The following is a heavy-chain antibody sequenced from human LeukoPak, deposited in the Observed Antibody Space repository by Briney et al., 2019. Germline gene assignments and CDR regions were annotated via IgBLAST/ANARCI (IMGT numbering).Heavy chain of an antibody. CDR2: IYYSGST. J-gene: IGHJ4*02. V-gene: IGHV4-59*08. CDR1: GGSINSYY. Sequence: PSETLSLTCTVSGGSINSYYWSWIRQPPGKGLEWIGYIYYSGSTNYNPPLKSRVTVSVDTPNNQLSLKLSSVTAADTAVYYCARHGRQQPLDYWGQGTLVTVSS. D-gene: IGHD6-13*01. CDR3: ARHGRQQPLDY.